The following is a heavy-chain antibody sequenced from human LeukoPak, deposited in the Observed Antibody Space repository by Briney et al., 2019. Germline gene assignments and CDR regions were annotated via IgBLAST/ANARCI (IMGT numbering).Heavy chain of an antibody. J-gene: IGHJ4*02. Sequence: PSETLSLTCAVSGGSFSGYYWSWIRQPPGKGLEWIGDINHSGSTNYNPSLKSRVILSADTSKRQISLKLSSVTAADTAVYSCARAYSSCHIGLQRELLGYFEYWGQGTLVTVSS. D-gene: IGHD1-26*01. CDR2: INHSGST. CDR1: GGSFSGYY. CDR3: ARAYSSCHIGLQRELLGYFEY. V-gene: IGHV4-34*01.